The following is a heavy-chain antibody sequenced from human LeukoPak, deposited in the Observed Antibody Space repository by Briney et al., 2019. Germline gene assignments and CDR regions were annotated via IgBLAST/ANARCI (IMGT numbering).Heavy chain of an antibody. D-gene: IGHD1-1*01. V-gene: IGHV3-7*03. J-gene: IGHJ4*02. CDR3: AEGKRYPDY. CDR1: GFTFSESR. CDR2: LNLDGSDK. Sequence: GGSLRLSCVVSGFTFSESRMSWVRQAPGKGLGWVASLNLDGSDKYYVDSVKGRFTISRDNAKNSLYLQMDSLRVEDTAVYYCAEGKRYPDYWGQGTLVTVSS.